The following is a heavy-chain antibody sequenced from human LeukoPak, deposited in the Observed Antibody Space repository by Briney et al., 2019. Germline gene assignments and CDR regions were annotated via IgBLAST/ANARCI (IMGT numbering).Heavy chain of an antibody. CDR2: VYYIWAT. V-gene: IGHV4-59*01. J-gene: IGHJ4*02. Sequence: SETLSLTCTLSGGSISRYYCSWIWQPPRKWLGWGGYVYYIWATNYNPSLKSRVIISVDKSKNQFSLKLSPVIAADTDVYYCARVGVDYSGNIIKYYFDYWGQGTLVSVSS. CDR3: ARVGVDYSGNIIKYYFDY. D-gene: IGHD4-23*01. CDR1: GGSISRYY.